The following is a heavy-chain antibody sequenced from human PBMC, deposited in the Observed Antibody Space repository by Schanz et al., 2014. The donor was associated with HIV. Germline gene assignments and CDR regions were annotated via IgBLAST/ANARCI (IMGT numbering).Heavy chain of an antibody. V-gene: IGHV3-33*01. CDR2: IWYDGSNK. CDR3: ARVANWDYYGMDV. D-gene: IGHD3-16*01. J-gene: IGHJ6*02. Sequence: VQLVQSGGGLVKPGRSLRLSCAASGFTFSSYGMHWVRQAPGKGLEWVAVIWYDGSNKYYADSVKGRFTISRDNSKNTLFLQMNSLRGEDTAVYYCARVANWDYYGMDVWGRGTTVTVSS. CDR1: GFTFSSYG.